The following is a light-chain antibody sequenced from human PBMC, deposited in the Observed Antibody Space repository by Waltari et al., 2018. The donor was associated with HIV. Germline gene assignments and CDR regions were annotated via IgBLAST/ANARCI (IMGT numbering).Light chain of an antibody. CDR3: HQYTGSPRT. Sequence: EIVMTQSPATLSVSPGERATLSCRASQSVSSNLAWYQQKPGQAPRLLIYGASTRATGIPARFSGSGSGTEFTLTISSLQSEDFAVYYCHQYTGSPRTFGQGTKV. V-gene: IGKV3-15*01. CDR1: QSVSSN. J-gene: IGKJ1*01. CDR2: GAS.